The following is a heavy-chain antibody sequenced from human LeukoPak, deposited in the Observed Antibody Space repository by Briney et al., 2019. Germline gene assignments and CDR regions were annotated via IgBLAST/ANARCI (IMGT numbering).Heavy chain of an antibody. V-gene: IGHV3-20*04. CDR3: ARDYYDSSGPHDAFDI. D-gene: IGHD3-22*01. Sequence: GWSLRLSCAASGFTFDDYGMSWVRQAPGKGLEWVSGINWNGGSTGYADSVKGRFTISRDNAKNSLYLKMNSLRAEDTALYYCARDYYDSSGPHDAFDIWGQGTMVTVSS. CDR1: GFTFDDYG. CDR2: INWNGGST. J-gene: IGHJ3*02.